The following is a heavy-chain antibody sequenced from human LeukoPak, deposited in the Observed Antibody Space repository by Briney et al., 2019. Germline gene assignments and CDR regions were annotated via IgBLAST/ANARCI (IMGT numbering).Heavy chain of an antibody. CDR1: GFTFSSYA. CDR2: ISGSGGST. J-gene: IGHJ5*02. V-gene: IGHV3-23*01. CDR3: AKDRLLWFGEFMEYNRFVP. Sequence: GGSLRLSCAASGFTFSSYAMSWVRQAPGRWLEWVSSISGSGGSTYYAACVKGRFTIARVNCKNWLYLQTTSLRAAAPSVYCCAKDRLLWFGEFMEYNRFVPRGQGTLVTASS. D-gene: IGHD3-10*01.